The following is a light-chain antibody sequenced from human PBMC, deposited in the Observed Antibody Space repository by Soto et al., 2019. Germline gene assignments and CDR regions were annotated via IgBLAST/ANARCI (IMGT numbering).Light chain of an antibody. J-gene: IGKJ5*01. CDR3: QQYGSSPIT. CDR2: GAS. Sequence: EIGLTQSPATLSLSRHERATLSWRASQTVSSNLAWYQQKPGQPPKLLIYGASTRVTGIPARFSGSGSGTDFTLTISRLEPEDFAVYYCQQYGSSPITFGQGTRLEIK. V-gene: IGKV3-20*01. CDR1: QTVSSN.